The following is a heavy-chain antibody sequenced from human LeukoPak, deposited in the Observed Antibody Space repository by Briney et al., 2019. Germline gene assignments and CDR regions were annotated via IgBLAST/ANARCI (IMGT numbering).Heavy chain of an antibody. CDR2: ITPFFGTA. CDR1: GGTFSSYA. D-gene: IGHD3-16*01. J-gene: IGHJ4*02. CDR3: ARGSYDYVWGSPTPYYFDY. V-gene: IGHV1-69*05. Sequence: SVKVSCKASGGTFSSYAISWVRQAPGQGLDWMGRITPFFGTASYAQKFQGRVTITTDESTSTAYMELSSLRSEDTAVYYCARGSYDYVWGSPTPYYFDYWGQGTLVTVSS.